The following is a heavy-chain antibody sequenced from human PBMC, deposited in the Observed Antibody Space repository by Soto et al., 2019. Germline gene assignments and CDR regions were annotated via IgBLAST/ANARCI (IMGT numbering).Heavy chain of an antibody. J-gene: IGHJ4*02. V-gene: IGHV3-23*01. CDR2: ITGSSDYT. D-gene: IGHD2-8*02. CDR1: GFLFSSYA. Sequence: PGGSLRLSCEASGFLFSSYAMHWVRQAPGRGLQWVSSITGSSDYTSYIASVKGRFNISRDNSKNTLYLQMNSLRADDTAVYFCANEQTTGAQYALDDWSQGTLVTVSS. CDR3: ANEQTTGAQYALDD.